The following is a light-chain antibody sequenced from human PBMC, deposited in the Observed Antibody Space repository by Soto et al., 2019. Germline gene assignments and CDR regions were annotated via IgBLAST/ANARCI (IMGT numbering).Light chain of an antibody. Sequence: IQMTQSPSSLSASVGDRVTITCRASQGVRDDVGWYQQKPGKAPKLLIYSASTLQSGVPSRFSGSGSGTDFTLIISGLQSADFATYYCLRESHYPLTFGGGTKVESK. V-gene: IGKV1-6*01. CDR3: LRESHYPLT. CDR2: SAS. J-gene: IGKJ4*01. CDR1: QGVRDD.